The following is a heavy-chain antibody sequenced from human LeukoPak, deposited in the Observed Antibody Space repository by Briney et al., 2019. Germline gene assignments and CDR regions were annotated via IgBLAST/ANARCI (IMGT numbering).Heavy chain of an antibody. D-gene: IGHD3-16*01. Sequence: GGSLRLSCAASGFSFSSYWMNWVRQAPGKGLVCVSRINSDGSSTTYADSVKGRFTISRDNAKNSLYLQMNSLRAEDTAVYYCARVYGGTYGNDAFDMWGQGTVVTVSS. CDR1: GFSFSSYW. J-gene: IGHJ3*02. CDR3: ARVYGGTYGNDAFDM. CDR2: INSDGSST. V-gene: IGHV3-74*01.